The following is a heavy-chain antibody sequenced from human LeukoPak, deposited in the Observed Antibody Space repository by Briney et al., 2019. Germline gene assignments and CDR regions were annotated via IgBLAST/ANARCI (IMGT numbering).Heavy chain of an antibody. CDR3: AKGPRASGWTYFDY. D-gene: IGHD6-19*01. CDR2: ISGNGGRT. Sequence: GGSLRLSCAASGFTFNNYAMSWVRQAPGKGLEWVAAISGNGGRTYYRDSVKGRFTISRDNSKNTLYLQMNSLRVEDTAVYYCAKGPRASGWTYFDYWGQGTLVTVSS. CDR1: GFTFNNYA. J-gene: IGHJ4*02. V-gene: IGHV3-23*01.